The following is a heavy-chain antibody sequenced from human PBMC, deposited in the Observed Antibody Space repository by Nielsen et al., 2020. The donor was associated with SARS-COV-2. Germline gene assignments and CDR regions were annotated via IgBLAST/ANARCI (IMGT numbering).Heavy chain of an antibody. CDR2: IRSNAYDGTT. D-gene: IGHD3-16*01. Sequence: GGSLRLSCAASGFTFSNSFMTWVRQAPGKGLEWVGFIRSNAYDGTTEYAASVKGRFTISRDDSRTIAYLQLNSLKTEDTAVYFCTTRRWLRSGVDYWGQGTLVTVSS. CDR1: GFTFSNSF. V-gene: IGHV3-49*04. CDR3: TTRRWLRSGVDY. J-gene: IGHJ4*02.